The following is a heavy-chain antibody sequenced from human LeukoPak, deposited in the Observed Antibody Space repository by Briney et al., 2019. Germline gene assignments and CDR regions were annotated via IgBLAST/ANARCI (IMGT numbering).Heavy chain of an antibody. D-gene: IGHD2-8*02. CDR3: AKDEFVASDFTGAFDI. Sequence: GRSLRLSCAASGFTFDDYAMHWVRQAPGKGLEWVSGISWNSVTIVYADSVKVRFTISRDNAKNSLYLQMNSLRAEDMALYYCAKDEFVASDFTGAFDIWGQGTMVTVSS. CDR1: GFTFDDYA. V-gene: IGHV3-9*03. J-gene: IGHJ3*02. CDR2: ISWNSVTI.